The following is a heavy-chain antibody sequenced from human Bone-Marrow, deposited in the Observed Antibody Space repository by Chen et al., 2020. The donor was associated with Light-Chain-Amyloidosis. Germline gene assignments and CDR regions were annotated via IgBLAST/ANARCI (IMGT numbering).Heavy chain of an antibody. CDR2: IYSGGST. D-gene: IGHD6-6*01. Sequence: EVQLVESGGGLIQPGGSLRLSCAASGFTVSSNYMSWVRPAPGKGLEWVSVIYSGGSTYYADSVKGRFTISRDNSKNTLYLQMNSLRAEYTAVYYCARVAGIAARPFWYFDLWGRGTLVTVSS. CDR3: ARVAGIAARPFWYFDL. CDR1: GFTVSSNY. V-gene: IGHV3-53*01. J-gene: IGHJ2*01.